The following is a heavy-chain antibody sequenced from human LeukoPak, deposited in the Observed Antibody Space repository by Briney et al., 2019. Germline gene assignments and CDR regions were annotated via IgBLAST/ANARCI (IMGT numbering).Heavy chain of an antibody. CDR3: ARRCSSTSCYGWFDP. CDR2: INHSGST. D-gene: IGHD2-2*01. Sequence: SETLSLTCAVYGGSFSGYYWSWIRQPPGKGLEWTGEINHSGSTNYNPSLKSRVTISVDTSKNQFSLKLSSVTAADTAVYYCARRCSSTSCYGWFDPWGQGTLVTVSS. J-gene: IGHJ5*02. V-gene: IGHV4-34*01. CDR1: GGSFSGYY.